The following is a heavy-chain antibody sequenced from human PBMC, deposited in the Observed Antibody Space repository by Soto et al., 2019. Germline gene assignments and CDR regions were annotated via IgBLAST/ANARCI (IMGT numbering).Heavy chain of an antibody. Sequence: QVQLQESGPGLVKPSETLSLTCTVSGGSVSSGSYYWSWIRQPPGKGLEWIGYIYYSGSTNYNPSLKSRVTTSVDTSKNQFSLKLSSVTAADTAVYYCARSPTLDIVGQCFDYWGQGTLVTVSS. CDR1: GGSVSSGSYY. D-gene: IGHD5-12*01. V-gene: IGHV4-61*01. CDR3: ARSPTLDIVGQCFDY. J-gene: IGHJ4*02. CDR2: IYYSGST.